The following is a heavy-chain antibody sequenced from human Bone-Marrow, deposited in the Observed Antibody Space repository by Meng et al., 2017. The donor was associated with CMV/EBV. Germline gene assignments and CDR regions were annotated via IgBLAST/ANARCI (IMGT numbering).Heavy chain of an antibody. V-gene: IGHV3-23*01. CDR3: AKVWDYDSWSGAIYNWNGEPEEDY. J-gene: IGHJ4*02. D-gene: IGHD3-3*01. Sequence: GGSLRLSCSASGFTFSSYAMSWVRQAPGKGLEWVSAISGSGGSTYYADSVKGRFTISRDNSKNTLYLKMNSLRDEDTAVYYCAKVWDYDSWSGAIYNWNGEPEEDYWGQGTLVTVSS. CDR1: GFTFSSYA. CDR2: ISGSGGST.